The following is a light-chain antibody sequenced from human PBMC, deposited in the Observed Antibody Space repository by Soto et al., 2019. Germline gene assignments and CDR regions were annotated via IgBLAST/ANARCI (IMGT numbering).Light chain of an antibody. Sequence: QSALTQPPSASGSPGQSVTISCTGTSSDVGGYKYASWYQQHPGKAPKVMIYEVSKRPSGVPDRFSGSKSGNTASLTVSGLQAEDEADYYCSSYAGSNNFVFGTGTKVTV. CDR2: EVS. CDR1: SSDVGGYKY. J-gene: IGLJ1*01. CDR3: SSYAGSNNFV. V-gene: IGLV2-8*01.